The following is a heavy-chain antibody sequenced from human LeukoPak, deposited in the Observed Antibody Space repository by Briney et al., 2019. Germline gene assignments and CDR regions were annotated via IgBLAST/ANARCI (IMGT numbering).Heavy chain of an antibody. CDR1: GFTFSSYG. D-gene: IGHD1-26*01. CDR3: ANLACSGSYPFDY. J-gene: IGHJ4*02. CDR2: ISYDGSNK. V-gene: IGHV3-30*18. Sequence: GGSLRLSCAASGFTFSSYGMHWVRQAPGKGLEWVAVISYDGSNKYYADSVKGRFTISRDNSKNTLYLQMNSLRAEDTAVYYCANLACSGSYPFDYWGQGTLVTVSS.